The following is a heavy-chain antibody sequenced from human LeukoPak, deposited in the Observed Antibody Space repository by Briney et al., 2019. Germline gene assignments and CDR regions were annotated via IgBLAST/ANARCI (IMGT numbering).Heavy chain of an antibody. V-gene: IGHV1-18*01. CDR2: ISVYNGNT. CDR1: GYTFTSYG. CDR3: ARDISMIVVVKNAFEI. J-gene: IGHJ3*02. Sequence: ASVKVSCKASGYTFTSYGISWVRQAPGQGLEWMGWISVYNGNTNYAQKLQGRVTMTTDTSTSRAYMELRSLRSDDTAMYYCARDISMIVVVKNAFEIWGQGTMVTVSS. D-gene: IGHD3-22*01.